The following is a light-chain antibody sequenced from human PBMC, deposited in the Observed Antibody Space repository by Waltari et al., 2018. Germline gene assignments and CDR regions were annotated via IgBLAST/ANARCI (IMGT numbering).Light chain of an antibody. CDR1: QSVSSN. Sequence: EIVMTQSPATLSVSPGERATLSCRASQSVSSNLAWYQQKPGQAPRHLIYGASTRATGIPARFSGRGSGTEFTLTISSLQSEDFAVYYCQQYNNWPPWTFGQGTKVEIK. V-gene: IGKV3-15*01. J-gene: IGKJ1*01. CDR3: QQYNNWPPWT. CDR2: GAS.